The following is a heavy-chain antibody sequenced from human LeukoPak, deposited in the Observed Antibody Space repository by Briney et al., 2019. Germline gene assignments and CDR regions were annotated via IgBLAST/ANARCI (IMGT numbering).Heavy chain of an antibody. V-gene: IGHV4-61*02. D-gene: IGHD3-10*01. Sequence: SQTLSLTCTVSGASISSASYYWSWIRQPAGKGLEWIGRIYTSGSTNYNPSLKSRVTISVDTSKNQFSLKLSSVTAADTAVYYCASLVRGVITYWGQGTLVTVSS. CDR3: ASLVRGVITY. J-gene: IGHJ4*02. CDR2: IYTSGST. CDR1: GASISSASYY.